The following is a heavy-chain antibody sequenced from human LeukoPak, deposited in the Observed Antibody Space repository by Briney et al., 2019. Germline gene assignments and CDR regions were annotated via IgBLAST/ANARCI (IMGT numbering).Heavy chain of an antibody. J-gene: IGHJ4*02. CDR1: GGSISTYY. D-gene: IGHD6-19*01. Sequence: SETLSLTCSVSGGSISTYYWAWIRQPPGKGLEWIASGDYSGGTYYKPSLESRVAISADMSKNQISLKLTSVTGADTAVYYCAGERGEEYSSGWYKTNYFYNWGQGIRVTVSS. V-gene: IGHV4-39*07. CDR2: GDYSGGT. CDR3: AGERGEEYSSGWYKTNYFYN.